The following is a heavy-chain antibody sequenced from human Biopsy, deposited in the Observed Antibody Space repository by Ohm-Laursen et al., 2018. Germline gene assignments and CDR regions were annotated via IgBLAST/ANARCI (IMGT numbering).Heavy chain of an antibody. J-gene: IGHJ5*02. Sequence: SQTLSFTCTVSGDSITTYYWNWIRQAPGKGLEWIGSIFYRGSTHYKPSLKSRVNISVDTSKNQFSLKLNSVTAADTVVYYCARDYDTSGYYYVSWGQGTLVTVSS. CDR3: ARDYDTSGYYYVS. CDR1: GDSITTYY. CDR2: IFYRGST. V-gene: IGHV4-59*04. D-gene: IGHD3-22*01.